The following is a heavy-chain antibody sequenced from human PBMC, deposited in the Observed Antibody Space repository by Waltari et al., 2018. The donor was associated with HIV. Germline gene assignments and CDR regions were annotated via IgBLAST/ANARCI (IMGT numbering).Heavy chain of an antibody. CDR1: GAAISSYS. V-gene: IGHV4-59*01. CDR2: IHYSGST. Sequence: QVQLQESGSGLVKPSETLSLTCTVSGAAISSYSWSWLRQPPGKGLEWVGYIHYSGSTNYNPSLKSRVTISLDTSKNQFSLKLSSVTAADTAFYYCARDNSGSNDYWGQGTLVTVSS. J-gene: IGHJ4*02. D-gene: IGHD1-26*01. CDR3: ARDNSGSNDY.